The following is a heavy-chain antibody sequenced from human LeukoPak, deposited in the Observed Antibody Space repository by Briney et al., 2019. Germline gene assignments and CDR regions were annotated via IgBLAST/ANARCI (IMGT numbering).Heavy chain of an antibody. D-gene: IGHD2-15*01. CDR1: GYTFTGYY. CDR2: INPNSGGT. J-gene: IGHJ6*03. Sequence: ASVKVSCKASGYTFTGYYMHWVRQAPGQGLEWMGWINPNSGGTNYAQKFQGRVTVTRDTSISTAYMELSRLRSDDTAVYYCASASSPSYYYYYMDVWGKGTTVTVSS. CDR3: ASASSPSYYYYYMDV. V-gene: IGHV1-2*02.